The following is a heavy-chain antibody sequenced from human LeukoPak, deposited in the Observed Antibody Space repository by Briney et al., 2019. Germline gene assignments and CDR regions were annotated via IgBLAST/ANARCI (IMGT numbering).Heavy chain of an antibody. D-gene: IGHD3-16*01. J-gene: IGHJ4*02. CDR3: ARDGFGTGSN. V-gene: IGHV3-7*03. CDR2: IKQDGSEK. CDR1: GFPFSSRW. Sequence: PGGSLRLSCTSSGFPFSSRWMHWVRQVPGKGLEWVANIKQDGSEKNYVDSVKGRFIISRDNAKNSLYLQMNTLRADDTAVYYCARDGFGTGSNWGQGTLVTVSS.